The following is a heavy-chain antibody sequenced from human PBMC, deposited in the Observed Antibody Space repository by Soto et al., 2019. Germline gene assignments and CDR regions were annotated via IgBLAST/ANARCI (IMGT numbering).Heavy chain of an antibody. V-gene: IGHV3-66*01. Sequence: EVQLVESGGGLVQPGGSLRLSCAASGFTVSTNYRRWVRQAPGKGLEWVSPINSGGATYYEDSMKGRFTIARDNSKNTLYLQMNSRRAEDTAVYCCARYGTYNWVGGQGIMVTVSS. CDR3: ARYGTYNWV. D-gene: IGHD1-1*01. CDR2: INSGGAT. CDR1: GFTVSTNY. J-gene: IGHJ1*01.